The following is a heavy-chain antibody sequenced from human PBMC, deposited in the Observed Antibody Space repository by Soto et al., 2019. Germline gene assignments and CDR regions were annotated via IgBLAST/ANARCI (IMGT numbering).Heavy chain of an antibody. CDR3: PRDGPIFAVVRYGMDA. CDR2: INPSGGST. V-gene: IGHV1-46*01. J-gene: IGHJ6*02. D-gene: IGHD3-3*01. CDR1: GYTFTSYY. Sequence: ASVKVSCKASGYTFTSYYMHWVRQAPGQGLESMGIINPSGGSTSYEQKFQGRVTMTRDTSTTTVYMELRSLRSEDTAVYYCPRDGPIFAVVRYGMDAWGQGTTVTVSS.